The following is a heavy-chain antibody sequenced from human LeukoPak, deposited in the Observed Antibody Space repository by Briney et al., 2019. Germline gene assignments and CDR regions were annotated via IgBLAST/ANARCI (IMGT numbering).Heavy chain of an antibody. D-gene: IGHD3-9*01. V-gene: IGHV4-34*01. Sequence: PSETLSLTCAVYGGSFSGYYWSWIRQPPGKGLEWIGEINHSGSTNYNPSLKSRVTISVDTSENQFSLKLSSVTAADTAVYYCARGPYDILTGSHPFDYWGQGTLVTVSS. CDR2: INHSGST. CDR1: GGSFSGYY. J-gene: IGHJ4*02. CDR3: ARGPYDILTGSHPFDY.